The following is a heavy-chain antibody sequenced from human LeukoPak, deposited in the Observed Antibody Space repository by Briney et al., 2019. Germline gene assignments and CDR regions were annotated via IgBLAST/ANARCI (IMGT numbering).Heavy chain of an antibody. V-gene: IGHV3-23*01. D-gene: IGHD2-21*02. CDR1: GFTFSTYA. Sequence: GGSLRLSCAASGFTFSTYAMGWVRQAPGKGLEWVSSIKGGGGDPFYADSVKGRFTISRDNSKNTLFLQLNSLRAEDSAVYYCAKGGHDFNPFYWWGQGTLLTVSS. J-gene: IGHJ4*02. CDR2: IKGGGGDP. CDR3: AKGGHDFNPFYW.